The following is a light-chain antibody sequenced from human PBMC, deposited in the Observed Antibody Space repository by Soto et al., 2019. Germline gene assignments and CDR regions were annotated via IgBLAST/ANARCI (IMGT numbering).Light chain of an antibody. CDR2: DAS. Sequence: EIVLTQSPATQSLSPGDRATLSCRASQSLSSYLAWYQQRPGQAPRLLIYDASNRATGVPARFSGSGSGTDFSLTISSLEPEDLAVYYCQHRANWPLTFGGGTKLEVK. CDR1: QSLSSY. V-gene: IGKV3-11*01. CDR3: QHRANWPLT. J-gene: IGKJ4*02.